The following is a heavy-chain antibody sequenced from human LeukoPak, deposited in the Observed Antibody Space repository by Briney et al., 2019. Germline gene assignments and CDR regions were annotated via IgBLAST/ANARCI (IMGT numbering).Heavy chain of an antibody. V-gene: IGHV4-59*01. Sequence: SETLSLTCTVSGGSISSYYWSWIRQPPGKGLEWIGYIYYSVSTNYNPSLKSRVTISVDTSKNQFSLKLSSVTAADTAVYYCARKARRWFGELQSNWFDSWGQGTLVTVSS. D-gene: IGHD3-10*01. CDR1: GGSISSYY. J-gene: IGHJ5*01. CDR3: ARKARRWFGELQSNWFDS. CDR2: IYYSVST.